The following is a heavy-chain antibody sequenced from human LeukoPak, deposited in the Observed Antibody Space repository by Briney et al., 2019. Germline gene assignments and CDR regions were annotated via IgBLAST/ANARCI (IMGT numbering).Heavy chain of an antibody. V-gene: IGHV3-9*01. D-gene: IGHD1-7*01. CDR2: ICWNGGNI. J-gene: IGHJ4*02. CDR1: GFTFDDYA. Sequence: SLRLSCAASGFTFDDYAMHWVRLAPGKGLEWVSGICWNGGNIDYADSVKGRFTISRDNAKNSLYLQMSSLRAQDTALYYCVFEFKGQAGTTAFDYWGQGTLVTVSS. CDR3: VFEFKGQAGTTAFDY.